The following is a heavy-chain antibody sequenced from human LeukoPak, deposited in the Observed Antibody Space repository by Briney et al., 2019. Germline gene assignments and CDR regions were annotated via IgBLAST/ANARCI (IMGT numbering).Heavy chain of an antibody. Sequence: PGGSLRLSCAASGFTFSGSAMHWVRQASGKGLEWVGRIRSKANGYATAYAASVKGRFTISRDDSKNTVYLQMNSLKTEDTAVYYCTSYVDTAMVVPRVDYWGQGTLVTVSS. V-gene: IGHV3-73*01. CDR1: GFTFSGSA. CDR3: TSYVDTAMVVPRVDY. CDR2: IRSKANGYAT. D-gene: IGHD5-18*01. J-gene: IGHJ4*02.